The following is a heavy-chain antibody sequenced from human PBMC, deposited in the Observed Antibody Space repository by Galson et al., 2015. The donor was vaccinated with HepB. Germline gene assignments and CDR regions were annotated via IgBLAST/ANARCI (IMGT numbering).Heavy chain of an antibody. J-gene: IGHJ4*02. Sequence: SLRLSCADSGFTVRSNYMSWVRQAPGKGLEWVSVIYSGGTTYYADSVKGRFTISRHNSKNTLYLQMNSLRAEDTAVYYCARAQIIMMTEYFDSWGQGTLVHVSS. CDR3: ARAQIIMMTEYFDS. CDR1: GFTVRSNY. V-gene: IGHV3-53*01. CDR2: IYSGGTT. D-gene: IGHD3-16*01.